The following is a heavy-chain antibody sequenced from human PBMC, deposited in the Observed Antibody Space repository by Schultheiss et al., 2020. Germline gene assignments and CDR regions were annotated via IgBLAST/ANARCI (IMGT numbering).Heavy chain of an antibody. Sequence: GESLNISCAASGFTFSSYWMHWVRQAPGKGLVWVSRINSDGSSTSYADSVKGRFTISRDNAKNTLYLQMNSLRAEDTAVYYCARGNRPYGMDVWGQGTTVTVSS. CDR2: INSDGSST. V-gene: IGHV3-74*01. CDR3: ARGNRPYGMDV. J-gene: IGHJ6*02. D-gene: IGHD1/OR15-1a*01. CDR1: GFTFSSYW.